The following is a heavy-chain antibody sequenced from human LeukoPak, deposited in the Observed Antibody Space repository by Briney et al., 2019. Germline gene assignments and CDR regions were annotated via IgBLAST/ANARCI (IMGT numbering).Heavy chain of an antibody. D-gene: IGHD6-13*01. CDR3: AREPGERAAAGTSYYYGMDV. V-gene: IGHV4-30-2*01. CDR1: GGSISSGGYS. CDR2: IYHSGST. J-gene: IGHJ6*02. Sequence: SETLSLTCAVSGGSISSGGYSWSWIRQPPGKGLEWIGYIYHSGSTYYNPSLKSRVTISVDRSKNQFSLKLSSVTAADTAVYYCAREPGERAAAGTSYYYGMDVWGQGTTVTVSS.